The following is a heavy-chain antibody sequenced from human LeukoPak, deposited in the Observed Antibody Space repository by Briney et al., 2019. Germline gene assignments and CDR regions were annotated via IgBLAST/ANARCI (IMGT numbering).Heavy chain of an antibody. D-gene: IGHD6-25*01. V-gene: IGHV3-7*01. CDR3: ARFAAGGSYYYYMDV. Sequence: GGSRRPSGAASGSIFSNYWMSWIRQPPGKGLKWVANKKQDGSEKYYVDSVRGRFTISRDNAKNSLYLQMNSLRADDTAVYYCARFAAGGSYYYYMDVWGKGTTVTVSS. CDR1: GSIFSNYW. CDR2: KKQDGSEK. J-gene: IGHJ6*03.